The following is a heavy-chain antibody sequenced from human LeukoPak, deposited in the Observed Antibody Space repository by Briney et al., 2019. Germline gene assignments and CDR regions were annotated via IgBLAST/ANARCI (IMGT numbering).Heavy chain of an antibody. Sequence: SETLSLTCTVSGGSISSYYWSWIRQPPGKGLEWIGYIYYSGSTNYNPSLKSRVTISVDKSKNQFSLKLSSVTAADTAVYYCARDSSSWYFDYWGQGTLVTVSS. CDR1: GGSISSYY. CDR2: IYYSGST. CDR3: ARDSSSWYFDY. D-gene: IGHD6-13*01. V-gene: IGHV4-59*12. J-gene: IGHJ4*02.